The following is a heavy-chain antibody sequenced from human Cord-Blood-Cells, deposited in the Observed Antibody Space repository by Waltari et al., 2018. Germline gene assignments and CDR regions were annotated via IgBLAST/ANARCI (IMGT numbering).Heavy chain of an antibody. Sequence: QVQLQESGPGLVKPSETLSLTCTVSGGPISSYYCSWIRQPPGKGLEWIGYIYYSGSTNYNPSLKSRVTISVDTSKNQFSLKLSSVTAADTAVYYCARANWGSAGGDYWGQGTLVTVSS. D-gene: IGHD7-27*01. V-gene: IGHV4-59*01. J-gene: IGHJ4*02. CDR2: IYYSGST. CDR1: GGPISSYY. CDR3: ARANWGSAGGDY.